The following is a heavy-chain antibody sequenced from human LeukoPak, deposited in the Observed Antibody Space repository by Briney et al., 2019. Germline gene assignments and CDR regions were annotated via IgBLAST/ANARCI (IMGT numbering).Heavy chain of an antibody. CDR2: SYYSGGT. V-gene: IGHV4-31*03. CDR1: GGSITSGGYY. J-gene: IGHJ5*02. CDR3: ARDSGDWFDP. D-gene: IGHD3-10*01. Sequence: SQTLSLTCTVSGGSITSGGYYWSWIRQHPGKGLEWIGYSYYSGGTHYNPSLKGRVTISVDTSKNQFSLKLSSVTAADTAVYYCARDSGDWFDPWGQGTLVTVSS.